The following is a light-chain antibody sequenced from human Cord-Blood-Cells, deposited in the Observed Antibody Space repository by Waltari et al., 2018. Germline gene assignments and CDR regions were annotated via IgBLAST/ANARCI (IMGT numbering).Light chain of an antibody. CDR3: QQRET. CDR2: DAS. V-gene: IGKV3-11*01. Sequence: EIVLTQPPATLSLSPGERATLSCRASQRVSSYLAWYQQKPGQAPRLLIYDASNRATGIPARFSGSGSGTDFTLTISSLEPEDFAVYYCQQRETFGQGTKLEIK. J-gene: IGKJ2*01. CDR1: QRVSSY.